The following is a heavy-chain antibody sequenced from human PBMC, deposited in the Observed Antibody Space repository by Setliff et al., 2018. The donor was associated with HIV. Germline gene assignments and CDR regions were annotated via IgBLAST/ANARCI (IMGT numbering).Heavy chain of an antibody. CDR1: GSSISSNYY. J-gene: IGHJ5*02. CDR3: ARIGSGWSVGWFDP. CDR2: IDASANT. D-gene: IGHD6-13*01. Sequence: PSETLSLTCTVSGSSISSNYYWAWIRQAPGKGLEWIGCIDASANTYYIPSLKSRATISIDTSKNQLSLKLRSVIAADTAVYYCARIGSGWSVGWFDPWGQGTLVTVAS. V-gene: IGHV4-38-2*02.